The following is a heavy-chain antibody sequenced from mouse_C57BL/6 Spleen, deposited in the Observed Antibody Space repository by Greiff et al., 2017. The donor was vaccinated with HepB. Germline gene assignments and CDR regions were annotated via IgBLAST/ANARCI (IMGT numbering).Heavy chain of an antibody. D-gene: IGHD3-3*01. CDR1: GFTFSSYA. J-gene: IGHJ2*01. CDR3: ARKGSYFDY. Sequence: EVQLQESGGGLVKPGGSLKLSCAASGFTFSSYAMSWVRQTPEKRLEWVATISDGGSYTYYPDNVKGRFTISRDNAKNNLYLQMSHLKSEDTAMYYCARKGSYFDYWGQGTTLTVSS. CDR2: ISDGGSYT. V-gene: IGHV5-4*01.